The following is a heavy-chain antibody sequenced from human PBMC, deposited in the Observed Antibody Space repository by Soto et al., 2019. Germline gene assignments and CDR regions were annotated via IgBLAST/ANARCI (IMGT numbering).Heavy chain of an antibody. CDR2: IDPSDSYT. CDR1: GYSFTSYW. J-gene: IGHJ5*02. CDR3: ARQGYCSSTSCYPLEWFDP. D-gene: IGHD2-2*01. V-gene: IGHV5-10-1*01. Sequence: GESLKISCKGSGYSFTSYWISWVRQMPGKGLEWMGRIDPSDSYTNYSPSFQGHVTTSADKSISTAYLQWSSLKASDTAMYYCARQGYCSSTSCYPLEWFDPWGQGTLVTVSS.